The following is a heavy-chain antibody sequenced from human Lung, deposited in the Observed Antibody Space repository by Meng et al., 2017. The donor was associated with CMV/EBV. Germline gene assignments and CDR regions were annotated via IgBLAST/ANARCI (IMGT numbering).Heavy chain of an antibody. J-gene: IGHJ4*02. CDR1: FSFTAYP. D-gene: IGHD3-22*01. CDR3: ARSFYFDTNGYIRGLDW. V-gene: IGHV3-30-3*01. CDR2: ISYDGSRR. Sequence: FSFTAYPLRWVRQVPGEGLAWMTVISYDGSRRYYADSVRGRFTISRDNSENTLFLQMNSLRPEDTALYYCARSFYFDTNGYIRGLDWWGQGTLVTVSS.